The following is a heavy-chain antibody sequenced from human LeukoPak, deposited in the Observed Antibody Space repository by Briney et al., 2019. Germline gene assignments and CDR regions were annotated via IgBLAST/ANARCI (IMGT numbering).Heavy chain of an antibody. Sequence: PSETLSLTCAVYGGSFSGYYWSWIRQPPGKGLEWIGSIYYSGSTYYNPSLKSRVTISVVTSKNQFSLKLNSVTATDTAVYYCARHYGPWGQGTLVTVSS. D-gene: IGHD3-16*01. CDR1: GGSFSGYY. J-gene: IGHJ4*02. V-gene: IGHV4-34*01. CDR3: ARHYGP. CDR2: IYYSGST.